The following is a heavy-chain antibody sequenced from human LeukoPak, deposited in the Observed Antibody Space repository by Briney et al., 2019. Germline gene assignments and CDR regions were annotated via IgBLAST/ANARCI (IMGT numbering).Heavy chain of an antibody. Sequence: GGSLRLSCAASGFTFSSYAMHWVRQAPGKGLEWVAVISYDGSNKYYADSVKDRFTISRDNSKNTLYLQMNSLRAEDTAVYYCARDTDTAMVTYDYWGQGTLVTVSS. J-gene: IGHJ4*02. CDR2: ISYDGSNK. CDR1: GFTFSSYA. D-gene: IGHD5-18*01. V-gene: IGHV3-30*04. CDR3: ARDTDTAMVTYDY.